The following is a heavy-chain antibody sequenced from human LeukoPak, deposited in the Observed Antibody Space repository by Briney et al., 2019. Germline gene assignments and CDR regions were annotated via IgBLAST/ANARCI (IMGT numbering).Heavy chain of an antibody. CDR2: INPNSGGT. V-gene: IGHV1-2*06. D-gene: IGHD3-10*01. CDR1: GYTFTGYY. Sequence: ASVKVSCKASGYTFTGYYMHWVRQAPGQGLEWMGRINPNSGGTNYAQKFQGRVTMTRDTSISTAYTELSRLRSDDTAVYYCARDGGDLWSGESCYFDYWGQGTLVTVSS. CDR3: ARDGGDLWSGESCYFDY. J-gene: IGHJ4*02.